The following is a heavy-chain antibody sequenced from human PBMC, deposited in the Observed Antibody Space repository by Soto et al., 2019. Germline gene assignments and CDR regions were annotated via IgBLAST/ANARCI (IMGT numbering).Heavy chain of an antibody. D-gene: IGHD5-12*01. CDR1: GGSISSYY. CDR2: IYYSGST. V-gene: IGHV4-59*01. Sequence: PSETLSLTCTVSGGSISSYYWSWIRQPPGKGLEWIGYIYYSGSTNYNPSLKSRVTISVDTSKNQFSLKLSSVTAADTAVYYCARVMHSGYDETFYYWGQGTLVTVSS. CDR3: ARVMHSGYDETFYY. J-gene: IGHJ4*02.